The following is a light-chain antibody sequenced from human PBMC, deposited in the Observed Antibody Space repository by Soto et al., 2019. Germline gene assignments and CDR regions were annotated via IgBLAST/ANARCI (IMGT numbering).Light chain of an antibody. V-gene: IGKV3-20*01. CDR1: HSVSSSY. CDR2: GAS. J-gene: IGKJ5*01. CDR3: QQYGSTPPIT. Sequence: EIVLTQSPGTLSLSPGERATLSCRASHSVSSSYLAWYQQKTGQAPRPLIYGASSRATGIPDRFSGSGSGTDFTLTISRLEPEDFAVYYCQQYGSTPPITFGQGTRLEIK.